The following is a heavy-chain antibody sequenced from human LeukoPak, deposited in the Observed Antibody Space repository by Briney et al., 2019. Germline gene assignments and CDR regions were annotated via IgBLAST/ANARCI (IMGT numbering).Heavy chain of an antibody. Sequence: PGGSLRLSCAASGFTFSNYAMHWVRQAPGKGLEWVAVISYDGSNKYYADSVKGRFTISRDNSKNTLYLQMNSLRAEDTAVYYCARDDSSGYYGYWGQGTLVTVSS. CDR3: ARDDSSGYYGY. D-gene: IGHD3-22*01. CDR2: ISYDGSNK. J-gene: IGHJ4*02. V-gene: IGHV3-30*04. CDR1: GFTFSNYA.